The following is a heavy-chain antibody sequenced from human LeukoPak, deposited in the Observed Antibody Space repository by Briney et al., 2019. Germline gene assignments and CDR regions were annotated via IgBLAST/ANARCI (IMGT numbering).Heavy chain of an antibody. J-gene: IGHJ4*02. CDR3: ARAKDTAMVTLDY. Sequence: SVKVSCKASGGTFSSYAISWVRQAPGQGLEWMGGIIPIFGTANYAQKFQGRVTITADESASTAYMELSSLRSEDTAVYYCARAKDTAMVTLDYWGQGTLVTVSS. CDR1: GGTFSSYA. CDR2: IIPIFGTA. V-gene: IGHV1-69*13. D-gene: IGHD5-18*01.